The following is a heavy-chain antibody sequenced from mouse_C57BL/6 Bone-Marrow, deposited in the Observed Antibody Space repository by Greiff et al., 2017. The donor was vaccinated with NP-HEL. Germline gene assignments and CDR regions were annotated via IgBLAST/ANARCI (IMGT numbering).Heavy chain of an antibody. D-gene: IGHD3-2*02. CDR1: GYTFTSYW. J-gene: IGHJ3*01. V-gene: IGHV1-59*01. CDR2: IDPSDSYT. Sequence: QVQLQQPGAELVRPGTSVKLSCKASGYTFTSYWMHWVKQRPGQGLEWIGVIDPSDSYTTYNQKFKGKATLTVDTSSSTAYMQLSSLTSEDSAVYYCARESSSGSFAYWGQGTLVTVSA. CDR3: ARESSSGSFAY.